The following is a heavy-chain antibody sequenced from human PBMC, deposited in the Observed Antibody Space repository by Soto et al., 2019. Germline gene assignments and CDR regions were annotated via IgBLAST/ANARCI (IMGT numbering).Heavy chain of an antibody. D-gene: IGHD6-19*01. Sequence: PGESLKISCKASGYSFPNYWIAWVRQMPGKGLEWMGIIYPDDSDTRYSPSFQGQVTISADKSITTAYLQWSSLKALDTAIYYCPRQGGTGWQRYYGMDVWGQGTTVTVSS. CDR3: PRQGGTGWQRYYGMDV. CDR1: GYSFPNYW. J-gene: IGHJ6*02. CDR2: IYPDDSDT. V-gene: IGHV5-51*01.